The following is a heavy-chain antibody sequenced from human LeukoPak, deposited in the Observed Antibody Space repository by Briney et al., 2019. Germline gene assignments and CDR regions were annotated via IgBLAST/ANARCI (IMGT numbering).Heavy chain of an antibody. D-gene: IGHD3-10*01. CDR1: GGSISSGDYY. CDR3: ASITYGSGSYYVFDY. Sequence: SETLSLTCTVSGGSISSGDYYWSWIRQPPGKGLEWIGYNYYSGSTYYNPSLKSRVIISVDTSKNQLSLKLSSVTAADTAVYYCASITYGSGSYYVFDYWGQGTLVTVSS. V-gene: IGHV4-30-4*01. CDR2: NYYSGST. J-gene: IGHJ4*02.